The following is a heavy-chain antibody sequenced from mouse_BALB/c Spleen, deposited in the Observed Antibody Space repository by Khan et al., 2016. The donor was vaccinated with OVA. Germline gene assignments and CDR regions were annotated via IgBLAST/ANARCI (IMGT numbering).Heavy chain of an antibody. CDR2: IWAGGSK. Sequence: QVQLKQSGPGLVAPSQSLSITCTASGFSLTSYGVHWVRQPPGKGLEWLGVIWAGGSKNYYSALMSRLSISKDNSKRQVFLKMDRLNTDDTAMYCCARLEDIWGQGTTLTVSS. CDR1: GFSLTSYG. D-gene: IGHD1-3*01. V-gene: IGHV2-9*02. J-gene: IGHJ2*01. CDR3: ARLEDI.